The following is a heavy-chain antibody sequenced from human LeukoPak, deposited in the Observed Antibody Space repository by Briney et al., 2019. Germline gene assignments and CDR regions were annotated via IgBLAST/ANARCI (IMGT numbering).Heavy chain of an antibody. V-gene: IGHV4-38-2*02. Sequence: SETLSLTCVVSSFSISNGFYWVWIRQPPGKGLEWIGNVFYSGVSYYNPSLMSRVTISVDTSINHFSVKLNSVTAADTAVYYCARDRGGRTGYASGDFDFWGQGVLVTVSS. CDR2: VFYSGVS. CDR3: ARDRGGRTGYASGDFDF. J-gene: IGHJ4*02. CDR1: SFSISNGFY. D-gene: IGHD5-12*01.